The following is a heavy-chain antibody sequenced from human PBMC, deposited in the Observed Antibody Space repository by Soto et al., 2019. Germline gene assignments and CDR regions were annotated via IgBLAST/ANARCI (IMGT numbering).Heavy chain of an antibody. CDR2: INHSGST. V-gene: IGHV4-34*01. D-gene: IGHD3-9*01. CDR3: ARGFYDILTGYEYYYYYYGMDV. J-gene: IGHJ6*02. CDR1: GGSFSGYY. Sequence: SETLSLTCAVYGGSFSGYYWSWIRQPPGKGLEWIGEINHSGSTNYNPSLKSRVTISVDTSKNQFSLKLSSVTAADTAVYYCARGFYDILTGYEYYYYYYGMDVWGQGTTVTVSS.